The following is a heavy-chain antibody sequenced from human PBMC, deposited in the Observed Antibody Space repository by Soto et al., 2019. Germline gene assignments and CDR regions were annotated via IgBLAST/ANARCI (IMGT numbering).Heavy chain of an antibody. CDR2: IYYSGIT. CDR3: ARAGVDKQVGSNWFDP. Sequence: SETLSLTCTVSGGSISSGDYYWSWIRQPPGKGLEWIGYIYYSGITYYNPSLKSRVTISVDTSKNQFSLKLSSVTAADTAVYYCARAGVDKQVGSNWFDPWGQGTLVTVSS. J-gene: IGHJ5*02. D-gene: IGHD6-13*01. V-gene: IGHV4-30-4*01. CDR1: GGSISSGDYY.